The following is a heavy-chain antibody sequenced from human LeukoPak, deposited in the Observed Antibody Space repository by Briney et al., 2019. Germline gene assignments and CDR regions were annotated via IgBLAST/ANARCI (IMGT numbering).Heavy chain of an antibody. CDR2: IYYSGST. J-gene: IGHJ4*02. CDR1: GGSISSSSYY. D-gene: IGHD5-18*01. V-gene: IGHV4-39*01. Sequence: SGTLSLTCTVSGGSISSSSYYWGWIRQPPGKGLEWIGSIYYSGSTYYNPSLKSRVTISVDTSKNQFSLKLSSVTAADTAVYYCASSQDTAMVQWGQGTLVTVSS. CDR3: ASSQDTAMVQ.